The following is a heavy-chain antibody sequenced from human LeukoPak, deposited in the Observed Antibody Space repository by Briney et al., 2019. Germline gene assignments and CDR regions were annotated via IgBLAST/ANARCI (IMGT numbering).Heavy chain of an antibody. CDR2: ISRSGSTI. V-gene: IGHV3-11*04. J-gene: IGHJ6*04. CDR3: AELGITMIGGV. Sequence: PGGSLRLSCPASGFTSSDYYMSWIRQAPGKGLEWVAYISRSGSTIYYADSVKGRFTISRDNAKNPLYLQLNRLRTEDTAVYYCAELGITMIGGVWGKGTTVTISS. CDR1: GFTSSDYY. D-gene: IGHD3-10*02.